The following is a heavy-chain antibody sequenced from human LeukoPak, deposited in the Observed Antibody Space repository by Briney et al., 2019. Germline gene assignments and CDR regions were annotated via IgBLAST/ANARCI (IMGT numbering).Heavy chain of an antibody. CDR3: VTEGTKKYSYHGVGNYPIDH. V-gene: IGHV4-4*02. Sequence: SETLSLTCAVSGVSISSSNWWSWLGPPPGKGLEWIGEIYHSGSTNYNPSLKSRVTISVDKSKNQFSLKLSSVTAADTAVYYCVTEGTKKYSYHGVGNYPIDHWGQGTLVTVSS. D-gene: IGHD3-10*01. CDR2: IYHSGST. J-gene: IGHJ4*02. CDR1: GVSISSSNW.